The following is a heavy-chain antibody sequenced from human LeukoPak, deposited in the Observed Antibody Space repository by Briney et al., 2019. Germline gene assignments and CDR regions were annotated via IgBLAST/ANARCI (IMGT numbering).Heavy chain of an antibody. CDR3: ARHSTSSIAARGHFDY. D-gene: IGHD6-6*01. V-gene: IGHV4-59*08. Sequence: SETLSLTCTVSGGXISSYYWSWIRQPPGKGLEWIGDIYYSGSTNYNPSLKSRVTISVDTSKNQFSLKLSSVTAADTAVYYCARHSTSSIAARGHFDYWGQGTLVTVSS. CDR1: GGXISSYY. J-gene: IGHJ4*02. CDR2: IYYSGST.